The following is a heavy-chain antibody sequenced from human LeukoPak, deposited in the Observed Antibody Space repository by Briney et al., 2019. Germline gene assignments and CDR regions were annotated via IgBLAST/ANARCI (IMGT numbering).Heavy chain of an antibody. CDR3: ARGVSCSSTSCYKGLY. V-gene: IGHV3-30*19. CDR2: ISYDGSNK. Sequence: PGRSLRLSCAASGFTFSSYGMHWVRQAPGKGLEWVAVISYDGSNKYCADSVKGRFTISRDNSKNTLYLQMNSLRAEDTAVYYCARGVSCSSTSCYKGLYWGQGTLVTVSS. D-gene: IGHD2-2*02. J-gene: IGHJ4*02. CDR1: GFTFSSYG.